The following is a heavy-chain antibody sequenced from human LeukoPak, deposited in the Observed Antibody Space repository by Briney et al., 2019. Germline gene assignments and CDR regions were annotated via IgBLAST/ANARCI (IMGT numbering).Heavy chain of an antibody. Sequence: GGSLRLSCAASGFTVSSNYMSWVRQAPGKGLEWVSRINEDGRGTSYADSVKGRFTISKDDAKNTVYLQMNSLRAEDTAVYYCATVFEHWGQGTLVTVSS. CDR3: ATVFEH. CDR1: GFTVSSNY. CDR2: INEDGRGT. J-gene: IGHJ4*02. V-gene: IGHV3-74*01.